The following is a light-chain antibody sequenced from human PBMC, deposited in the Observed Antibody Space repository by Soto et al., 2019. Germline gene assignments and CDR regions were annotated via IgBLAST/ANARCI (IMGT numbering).Light chain of an antibody. V-gene: IGKV3-20*01. CDR2: GAS. Sequence: IVLTQSPGTLSLSPGERATLSCRASQRVTSNYLAWYQQRPGQAPRLLIFGASIRDTGLPDRFSGSGSGTDFTLTISRLEPEDFAVYYCQQYVSSPWAFGQGTKVEI. CDR1: QRVTSNY. CDR3: QQYVSSPWA. J-gene: IGKJ1*01.